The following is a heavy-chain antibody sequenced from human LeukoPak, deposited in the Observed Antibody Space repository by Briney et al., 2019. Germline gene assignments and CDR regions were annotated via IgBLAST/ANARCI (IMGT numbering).Heavy chain of an antibody. J-gene: IGHJ4*02. Sequence: SSETLSLTCGVSGGSISGTNWWSWVRQPPGQGLEWIGEISLAGQTNYNPSLNGRVTMSLDKSSNQFSLNLTSVTAADTATYYCSRESGAFCPFGYWGQGTLVIVSS. D-gene: IGHD1-26*01. CDR3: SRESGAFCPFGY. CDR1: GGSISGTNW. V-gene: IGHV4/OR15-8*02. CDR2: ISLAGQT.